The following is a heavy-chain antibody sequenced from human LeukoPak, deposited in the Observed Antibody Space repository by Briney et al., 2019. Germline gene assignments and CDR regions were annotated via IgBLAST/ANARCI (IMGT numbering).Heavy chain of an antibody. Sequence: SETLSLTCTVSGGSISSYYWSWIRQPPGKGLEWIEYIYHSGSTNYNPSLKSRVTISVDTSKNQFSLKLSSVTAADTAVYYCASLAVAGNFDYWGQGTLVTVSS. CDR3: ASLAVAGNFDY. J-gene: IGHJ4*02. CDR2: IYHSGST. D-gene: IGHD6-19*01. CDR1: GGSISSYY. V-gene: IGHV4-59*01.